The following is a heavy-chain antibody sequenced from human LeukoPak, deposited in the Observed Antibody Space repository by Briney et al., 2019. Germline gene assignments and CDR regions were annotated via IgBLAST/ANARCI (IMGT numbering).Heavy chain of an antibody. J-gene: IGHJ4*02. V-gene: IGHV3-23*01. CDR1: GFTFSDYA. Sequence: GGSLRLSCAASGFTFSDYAMSWVRQAPGKGLEWVSVVSSSGAGTYYADSVKGRFTISRDNSKNTLYLQMNSLRAEDTAVYYCAKAAYGSESYYDPFDYWGQGTLVTVSS. CDR3: AKAAYGSESYYDPFDY. D-gene: IGHD3-10*01. CDR2: VSSSGAGT.